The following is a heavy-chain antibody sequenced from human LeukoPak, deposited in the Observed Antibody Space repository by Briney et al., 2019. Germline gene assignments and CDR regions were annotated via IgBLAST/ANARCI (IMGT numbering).Heavy chain of an antibody. D-gene: IGHD6-13*01. CDR1: GYSISSGYY. J-gene: IGHJ4*02. CDR2: IYHSGST. CDR3: ARVVGSSSPTYFDY. V-gene: IGHV4-38-2*01. Sequence: PSETLSLTCAVSGYSISSGYYWGWIRQPPGKVLEWIGSIYHSGSTYYNPSLKSRVTISVDTSKNQFSLKLSSVTAADTAVYYCARVVGSSSPTYFDYWGQGTLVTVSS.